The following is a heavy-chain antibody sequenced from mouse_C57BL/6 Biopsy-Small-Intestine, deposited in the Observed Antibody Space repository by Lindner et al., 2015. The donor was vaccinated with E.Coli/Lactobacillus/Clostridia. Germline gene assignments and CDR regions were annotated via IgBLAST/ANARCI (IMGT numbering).Heavy chain of an antibody. J-gene: IGHJ2*01. CDR3: TRGYSVYRYFDY. CDR2: ILPGSDFT. V-gene: IGHV1-9*01. Sequence: VQLQESGAELMKPGASVKLSCKASGYTFTGYWIEWIRQRPGHGLEWIGEILPGSDFTNYNEKFKGKATFTTDSSSNTAYIQLSSLSTEDSAIYYCTRGYSVYRYFDYWGQGTNLTVSS. CDR1: GYTFTGYW. D-gene: IGHD2-12*01.